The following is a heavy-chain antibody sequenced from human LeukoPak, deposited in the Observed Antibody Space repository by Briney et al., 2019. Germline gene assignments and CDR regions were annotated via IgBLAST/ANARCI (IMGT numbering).Heavy chain of an antibody. V-gene: IGHV3-7*01. Sequence: TGGSLRLSCAASGLTFSNYWMSWVRQAPGKGLEWVANIKPDGSEKYYVDSVKGRFTISRDNAKTSLYLQMNSLRDEDTAVYYCAKSRTSGAIASFDYWGQGTLVTVSS. D-gene: IGHD1-14*01. J-gene: IGHJ4*02. CDR2: IKPDGSEK. CDR3: AKSRTSGAIASFDY. CDR1: GLTFSNYW.